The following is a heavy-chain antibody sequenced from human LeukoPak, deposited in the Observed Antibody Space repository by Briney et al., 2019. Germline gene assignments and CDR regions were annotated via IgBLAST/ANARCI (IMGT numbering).Heavy chain of an antibody. J-gene: IGHJ4*02. V-gene: IGHV3-30*04. D-gene: IGHD5-18*01. CDR1: GFTFSSYA. CDR3: ASQGKTWIQLWFEY. Sequence: PGGSLRLSCAASGFTFSSYAMHWVRQAPGKGLEWVAVISYDGSNKYYADSVKGRFTTSRDNSKNTLYLQMNSLRAEDTAVYYCASQGKTWIQLWFEYWGQGTLVTVSS. CDR2: ISYDGSNK.